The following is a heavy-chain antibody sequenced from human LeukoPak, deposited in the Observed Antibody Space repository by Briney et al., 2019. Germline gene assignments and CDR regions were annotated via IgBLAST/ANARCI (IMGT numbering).Heavy chain of an antibody. D-gene: IGHD2-21*01. J-gene: IGHJ4*02. CDR3: AKAPVTTCSGAYCYPFDY. V-gene: IGHV3-23*01. CDR2: ISVSGNT. Sequence: PGGSLRLSCAASGFTLSSYAMSWVRQAPGKGLEWVSAISVSGNTYHADSVKGRFTISRDSSMNTLYLQMNRLRAEDAAVYYCAKAPVTTCSGAYCYPFDYWGQGTLVTVSS. CDR1: GFTLSSYA.